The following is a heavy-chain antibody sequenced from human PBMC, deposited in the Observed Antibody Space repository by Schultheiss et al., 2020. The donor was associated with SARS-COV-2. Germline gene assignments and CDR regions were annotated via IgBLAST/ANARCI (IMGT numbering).Heavy chain of an antibody. CDR3: ARGGGGITIFGVVSHYGMDV. Sequence: SETLSLTCTVSGGSISSHYWSWIRQPPGKGLEWIGYIYYSGSTNYNPSLKSRVTISVDTSKNQFSLKLSSVTAADTAVYYCARGGGGITIFGVVSHYGMDVWGQGTTVTVSS. J-gene: IGHJ6*02. CDR2: IYYSGST. V-gene: IGHV4-59*11. D-gene: IGHD3-3*01. CDR1: GGSISSHY.